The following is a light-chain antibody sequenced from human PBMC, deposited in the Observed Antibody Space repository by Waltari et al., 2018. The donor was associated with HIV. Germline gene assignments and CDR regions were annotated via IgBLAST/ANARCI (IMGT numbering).Light chain of an antibody. CDR3: QQYTSYCT. CDR1: QSISTW. J-gene: IGKJ2*01. V-gene: IGKV1-5*03. Sequence: IQMTQSPSTLSASVGDRVTISCRASQSISTWLAWYQQKPGKAPNLLIYKASSLESGVPSRFSGSGSGTEFTLTISNLQPDDSATYDCQQYTSYCTFGQGTKLEIK. CDR2: KAS.